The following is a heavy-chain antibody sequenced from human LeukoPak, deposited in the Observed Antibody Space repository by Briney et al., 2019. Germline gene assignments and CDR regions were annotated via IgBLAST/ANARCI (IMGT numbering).Heavy chain of an antibody. J-gene: IGHJ6*03. V-gene: IGHV4-39*07. Sequence: SETLSLTCTVSGGSISSGTYYWGWIRQPPGKGLEWIGSIYHSGSTYYNPSLKSRVTISVDTSKNQFSLRLSSLTAADTAVYYCARWRRDGYKNYYYYYMDVWGKGTTVTISS. CDR1: GGSISSGTYY. CDR2: IYHSGST. D-gene: IGHD5-24*01. CDR3: ARWRRDGYKNYYYYYMDV.